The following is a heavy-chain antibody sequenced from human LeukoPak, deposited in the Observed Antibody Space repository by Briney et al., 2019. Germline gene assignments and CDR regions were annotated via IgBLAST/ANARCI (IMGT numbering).Heavy chain of an antibody. V-gene: IGHV3-30-3*01. D-gene: IGHD3-9*01. CDR3: ARGSSVFDWLRS. J-gene: IGHJ5*02. CDR1: GFTFSSYA. CDR2: ISYDGSNK. Sequence: HPGGSLRLSCAASGFTFSSYAMHWVRQAPGKGLEWVAVISYDGSNKYYADSVKGRFTISRDNSKNTLYLQMNSLRAEDTAVYYCARGSSVFDWLRSWGQGTLVTVSS.